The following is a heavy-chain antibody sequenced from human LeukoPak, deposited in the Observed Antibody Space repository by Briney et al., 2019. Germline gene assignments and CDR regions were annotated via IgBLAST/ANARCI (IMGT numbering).Heavy chain of an antibody. V-gene: IGHV4-30-2*01. Sequence: SQTLSLTCAVSGGSISSGGYSWSWIRQPPGKGLEWIGYIYHSGSTNYNPSLKSRVTISVDRSKNQFSLKLSSVTAADTAVYYCARASHYCSGGSCLPSDFDYWGQGTLVTVSS. CDR2: IYHSGST. D-gene: IGHD2-15*01. CDR3: ARASHYCSGGSCLPSDFDY. J-gene: IGHJ4*02. CDR1: GGSISSGGYS.